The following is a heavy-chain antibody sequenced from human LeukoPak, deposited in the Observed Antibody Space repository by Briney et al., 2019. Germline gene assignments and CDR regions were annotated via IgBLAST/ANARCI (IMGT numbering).Heavy chain of an antibody. Sequence: GASVKVSCKASGYTFTSYGISWVRQAPGQGLEWMGWISAYNGNTNYAQKLQGRVTMTTDTSTSTAYMELRSLRSDDTAVYYCARGMGPNSHHYYYGMDVWGQGTTVTVSS. V-gene: IGHV1-18*01. CDR2: ISAYNGNT. CDR3: ARGMGPNSHHYYYGMDV. J-gene: IGHJ6*02. CDR1: GYTFTSYG. D-gene: IGHD2-8*01.